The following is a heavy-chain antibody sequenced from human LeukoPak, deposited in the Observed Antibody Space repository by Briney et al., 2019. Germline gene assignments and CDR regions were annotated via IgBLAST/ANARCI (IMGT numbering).Heavy chain of an antibody. V-gene: IGHV3-7*01. CDR1: GFTFSSYW. J-gene: IGHJ4*02. CDR3: ARGVLLGDLSLGY. D-gene: IGHD3-16*02. Sequence: TGGSLRLSCAASGFTFSSYWMSWVRQAPGKGLEWVANIKQDGSEKYYVDSVKGRFTISRDNAKNSLYLQMNSLRAEDTAVYYCARGVLLGDLSLGYWGQGTLVTVSS. CDR2: IKQDGSEK.